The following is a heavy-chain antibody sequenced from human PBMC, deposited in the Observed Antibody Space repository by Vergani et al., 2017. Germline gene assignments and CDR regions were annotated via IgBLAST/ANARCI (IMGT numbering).Heavy chain of an antibody. D-gene: IGHD4-17*01. V-gene: IGHV4-31*03. CDR3: ARGSIDYGDYAYFDY. CDR2: IYYSGST. Sequence: QVQLQESGPGLVKPSQTLSLTCTVSGGSISSGGYYWSWIRQHPGKGLEWIGYIYYSGSTYYNPSLKSRVTISVATSKNQFSLKLSSVTAADTAVYYCARGSIDYGDYAYFDYWGQGTLVTVSS. CDR1: GGSISSGGYY. J-gene: IGHJ4*02.